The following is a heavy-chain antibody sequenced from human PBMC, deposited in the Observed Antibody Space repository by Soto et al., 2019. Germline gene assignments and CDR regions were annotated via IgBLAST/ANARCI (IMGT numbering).Heavy chain of an antibody. V-gene: IGHV4-34*01. CDR2: INHSGST. CDR3: GRCITIFGLPVKFGR. J-gene: IGHJ4*02. D-gene: IGHD3-3*01. Sequence: SETLSLTCAVYGGSFSGYYWSWIRQPPGKGLEWIGEINHSGSTNYNPSLKSRGTISVDTSKNQFSLKLSSVTAADTAVYYCGRCITIFGLPVKFGRRGQGTQVNVAS. CDR1: GGSFSGYY.